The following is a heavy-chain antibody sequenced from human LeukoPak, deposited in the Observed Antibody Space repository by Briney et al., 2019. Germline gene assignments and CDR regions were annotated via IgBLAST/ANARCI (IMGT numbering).Heavy chain of an antibody. J-gene: IGHJ6*03. CDR1: GGSFSGYY. CDR3: ARVVGYSGYYYYYMDV. CDR2: INHSGST. V-gene: IGHV4-34*01. Sequence: SETLSLTCAVYGGSFSGYYWSWIRQPPGKGLEWIGEINHSGSTNYSPSLKSRVTISVDTSKNQFSLKLSSVTAADTAVYYCARVVGYSGYYYYYMDVWGKGTTVTVSS. D-gene: IGHD3-10*01.